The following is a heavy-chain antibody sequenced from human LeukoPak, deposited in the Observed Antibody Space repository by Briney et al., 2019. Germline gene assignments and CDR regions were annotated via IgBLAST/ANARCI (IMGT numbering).Heavy chain of an antibody. Sequence: GGSLRLSCAASAFTVSTNYMSWVRQAPGKGLEWVANIKQDGSEKYYVDSVKGRFTISRDNAKSSLYLQMNSLRAEDTAMYYCARDTRPVEMATVDYWGQGTLVTVSS. CDR2: IKQDGSEK. CDR3: ARDTRPVEMATVDY. CDR1: AFTVSTNY. J-gene: IGHJ4*02. V-gene: IGHV3-7*01. D-gene: IGHD5-24*01.